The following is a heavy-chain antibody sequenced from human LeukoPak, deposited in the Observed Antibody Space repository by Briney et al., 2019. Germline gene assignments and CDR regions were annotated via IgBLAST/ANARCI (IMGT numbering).Heavy chain of an antibody. CDR1: GGSFSGYY. CDR3: ARGKGYNSFDY. CDR2: INHSGST. J-gene: IGHJ4*02. Sequence: SETLSLTCAVYGGSFSGYYWSWIRQPPGKGLEWIGEINHSGSTNYSPSLKSRVTISVDTSKNQFSLKLSSGTAADTAVYFCARGKGYNSFDYWGQGTLVTVSS. V-gene: IGHV4-34*01. D-gene: IGHD5-24*01.